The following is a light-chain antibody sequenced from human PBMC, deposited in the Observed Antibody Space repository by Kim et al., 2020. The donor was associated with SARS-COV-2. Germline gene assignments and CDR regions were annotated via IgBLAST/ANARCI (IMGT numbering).Light chain of an antibody. V-gene: IGKV1-39*01. J-gene: IGKJ4*01. CDR3: QQSYSTPLT. CDR2: AAS. CDR1: QSISSY. Sequence: DIKMTQSPSSLSASVGDRVTITCRASQSISSYLNWYQQKPGKAPKLLIYAASSLQSGVPSRFSGSGSGTDFTLTISSLQPEDFATYYCQQSYSTPLTFGRGTKVDIK.